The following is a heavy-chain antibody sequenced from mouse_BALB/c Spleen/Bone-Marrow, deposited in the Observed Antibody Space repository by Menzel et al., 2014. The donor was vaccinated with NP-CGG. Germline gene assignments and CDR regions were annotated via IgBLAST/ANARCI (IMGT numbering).Heavy chain of an antibody. Sequence: VQRVESGPGLVSPSQRLSIPCTVSGFSLTSYGLHWVRQPPGKGLEWPGVIWADGSTNYNSALMSRLSISKDNSKNQVSLKMNSLQTDDTAMYYCARTARATTGFAYWGQGTLVTVSA. CDR1: GFSLTSYG. CDR2: IWADGST. J-gene: IGHJ3*01. V-gene: IGHV2-9*02. CDR3: ARTARATTGFAY. D-gene: IGHD3-2*01.